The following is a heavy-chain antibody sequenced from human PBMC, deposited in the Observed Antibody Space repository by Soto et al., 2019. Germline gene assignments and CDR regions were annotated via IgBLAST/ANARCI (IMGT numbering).Heavy chain of an antibody. J-gene: IGHJ4*02. CDR2: IWYDGSNK. Sequence: GGSLRLSCAASGFTFSSYGMHWVRQAPGKGLEWVAVIWYDGSNKYYADSVKGRFTISRDNSKNTLYLQMNSLRAEDTAVYYCARDSLRFLEWLPPFDYWGQGTLVTVS. CDR3: ARDSLRFLEWLPPFDY. D-gene: IGHD3-3*01. V-gene: IGHV3-33*01. CDR1: GFTFSSYG.